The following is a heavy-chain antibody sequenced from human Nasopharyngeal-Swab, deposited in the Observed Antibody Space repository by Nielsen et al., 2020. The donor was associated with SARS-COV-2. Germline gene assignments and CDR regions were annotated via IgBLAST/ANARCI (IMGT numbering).Heavy chain of an antibody. V-gene: IGHV4-31*01. CDR3: ASRRITISPWFDP. Sequence: SETLSLTCTVSGGSISSGDYYWSWIRQHPGKGLEWIGYTYYSGSTYYNPSLKSPVTISVDTSKNQFSLKLSSVTAADTAVYYCASRRITISPWFDPWGQGTLVTVSS. J-gene: IGHJ5*02. CDR1: GGSISSGDYY. CDR2: TYYSGST. D-gene: IGHD3-3*01.